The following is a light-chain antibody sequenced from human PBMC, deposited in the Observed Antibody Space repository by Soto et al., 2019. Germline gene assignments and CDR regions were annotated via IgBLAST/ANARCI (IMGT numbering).Light chain of an antibody. CDR2: GAS. CDR1: QSVSANY. CDR3: QQYSSSPFT. J-gene: IGKJ3*01. V-gene: IGKV3-20*01. Sequence: EVVLTQSPATLSLSPGERATLSCRADQSVSANYLAWYQQKPGQAPRLLIYGASSTAAGIPDRFSGSGSGTDFTLTISRLEPEDFAVFYCQQYSSSPFTFGRGTKVDIK.